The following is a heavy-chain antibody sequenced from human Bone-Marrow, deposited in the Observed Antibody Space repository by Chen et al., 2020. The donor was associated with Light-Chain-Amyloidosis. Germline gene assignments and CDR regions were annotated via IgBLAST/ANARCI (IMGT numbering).Heavy chain of an antibody. D-gene: IGHD6-25*01. V-gene: IGHV3-53*01. CDR1: GFAVSDNY. CDR3: ARDPEISSGGFDL. J-gene: IGHJ2*01. Sequence: EVQLVESGGGLIQPGGSLRLFCAASGFAVSDNYMSWVRQAPGKGLEWVSLIYRGGTTYYADSGKGRFTISRDNSKNTLYLQMNSLRADDSAVCYCARDPEISSGGFDLWGRGTLVTVSS. CDR2: IYRGGTT.